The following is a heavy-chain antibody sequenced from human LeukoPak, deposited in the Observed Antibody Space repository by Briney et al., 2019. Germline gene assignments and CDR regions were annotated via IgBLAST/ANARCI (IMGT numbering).Heavy chain of an antibody. CDR2: INPNSGGT. V-gene: IGHV1-2*02. J-gene: IGHJ4*02. CDR3: ARVTEQAQPGDY. D-gene: IGHD6-13*01. CDR1: GYTFTGYY. Sequence: AASVKVSCKASGYTFTGYYMHWVRQAPGQGLEWMGWINPNSGGTNYAQKFQGRVTMTRDTSISTAYKEPSRLRSDDTAVYYCARVTEQAQPGDYWGQGTLVTVSS.